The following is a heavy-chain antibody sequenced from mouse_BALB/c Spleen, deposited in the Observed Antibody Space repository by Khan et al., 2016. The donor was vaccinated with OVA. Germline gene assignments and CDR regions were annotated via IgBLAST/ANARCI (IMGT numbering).Heavy chain of an antibody. D-gene: IGHD3-3*01. V-gene: IGHV3-6*02. CDR1: GYSITSGYS. CDR3: AGEYCCTSWYFDV. Sequence: EVQLQESGPGLVKPSQSLSLTCSVTGYSITSGYSWNWIRQFPGNKLEWMDYIRYDGSTNYNPSLKNRISITRDTSKNQFFLQLNSVTTEDTATYDYAGEYCCTSWYFDVWGEGTTVTVSS. CDR2: IRYDGST. J-gene: IGHJ1*01.